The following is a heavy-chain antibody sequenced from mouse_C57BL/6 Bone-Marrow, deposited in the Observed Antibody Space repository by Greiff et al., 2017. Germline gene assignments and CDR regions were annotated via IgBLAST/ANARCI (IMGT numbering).Heavy chain of an antibody. CDR3: ARWDYAMDY. J-gene: IGHJ4*01. CDR1: GYTFTSYW. Sequence: QVQLQQPGAELVMPGASVKLSCKASGYTFTSYWMHWVKQRPGQGLEWIGEIDPSDSDTNYNQKFKGKSTLTVDNSSSTAYMQLSSLTSEDSAVYYCARWDYAMDYWGQGTSVTVSS. CDR2: IDPSDSDT. V-gene: IGHV1-69*01.